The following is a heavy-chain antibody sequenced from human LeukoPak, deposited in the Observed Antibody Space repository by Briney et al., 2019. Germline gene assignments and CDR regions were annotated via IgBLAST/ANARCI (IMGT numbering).Heavy chain of an antibody. V-gene: IGHV3-23*01. J-gene: IGHJ4*02. CDR1: GFTFSSYA. CDR3: AKGDSSGHYFDY. D-gene: IGHD3-22*01. CDR2: ISGSGGST. Sequence: GGSLRLFCAASGFTFSSYAMSWVRQAPGKGLEWVSAISGSGGSTYYADSVKGRFTISRDNSKNTLYLQMNSLRAEDTAVYYCAKGDSSGHYFDYWGQGTLVTVSS.